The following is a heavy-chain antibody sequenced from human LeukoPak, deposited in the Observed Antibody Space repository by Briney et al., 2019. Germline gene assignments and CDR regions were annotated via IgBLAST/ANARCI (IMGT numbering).Heavy chain of an antibody. CDR1: GGSISSGGYY. D-gene: IGHD3-3*01. CDR3: AREGLFWSGYPDAFDI. J-gene: IGHJ3*02. CDR2: IYHSGST. Sequence: SETLSLTCTVSGGSISSGGYYWSWIRQPPGKGLEWIGYIYHSGSTYYNPSLKSRVTISVDTSKNQFSLKLSSVTAADTAVYYCAREGLFWSGYPDAFDIWGQGTMVTVSS. V-gene: IGHV4-30-2*05.